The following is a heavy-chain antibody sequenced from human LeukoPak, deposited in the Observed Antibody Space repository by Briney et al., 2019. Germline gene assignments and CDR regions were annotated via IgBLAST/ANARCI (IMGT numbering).Heavy chain of an antibody. CDR3: ARHLGYMDV. J-gene: IGHJ6*03. V-gene: IGHV3-7*01. CDR2: IKQDGSEK. Sequence: GGSLRLSCAASGFTFSNYWMGWVRQAPGKGLEWVANIKQDGSEKYYVDSVKGRFTTSRENAKNSLYLQMNSLRAEDTAVYYCARHLGYMDVWGKGTTVTVSS. CDR1: GFTFSNYW.